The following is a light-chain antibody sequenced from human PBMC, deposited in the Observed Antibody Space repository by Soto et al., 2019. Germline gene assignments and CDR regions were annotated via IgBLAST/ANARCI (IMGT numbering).Light chain of an antibody. Sequence: DIQVTQSPSSPSASVGDRVTITCRASQGISTYLACYRQKPGKVPKLLIYAASTLQSGVPSRFRGSGSGTDFTLTISSLQPEDVATYYCQEYNSAPPDFGGGTKVEIK. V-gene: IGKV1-27*01. J-gene: IGKJ4*01. CDR3: QEYNSAPPD. CDR1: QGISTY. CDR2: AAS.